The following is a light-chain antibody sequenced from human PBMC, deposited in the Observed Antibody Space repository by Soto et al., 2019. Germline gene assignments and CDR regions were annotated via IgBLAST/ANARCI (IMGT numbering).Light chain of an antibody. CDR2: DAS. CDR1: QSVSSSY. CDR3: QQFGTSFPYT. Sequence: EIVLTQSPGTLSLSPGERATLTYRASQSVSSSYLAWYQQKPGQAPRLLMYDASSRATGIPDRFSGSGSGTDFTLTISRLEPDDFAVYYCQQFGTSFPYTFGQGTKLDIK. V-gene: IGKV3-20*01. J-gene: IGKJ2*01.